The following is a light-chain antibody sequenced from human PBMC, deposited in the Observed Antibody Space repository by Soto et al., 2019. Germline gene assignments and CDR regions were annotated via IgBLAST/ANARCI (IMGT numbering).Light chain of an antibody. CDR3: QKYDSAPWT. CDR2: AAS. V-gene: IGKV1-27*01. Sequence: DIQMTQSPSSLSASVRDRVTITCRASQGISNYLAWYQQKPGKVPKLLIYAASTLQSGPPSRFSGSGSGTDFSLTISSLQPEDFSTYYCQKYDSAPWTFGQGTKVEIK. J-gene: IGKJ1*01. CDR1: QGISNY.